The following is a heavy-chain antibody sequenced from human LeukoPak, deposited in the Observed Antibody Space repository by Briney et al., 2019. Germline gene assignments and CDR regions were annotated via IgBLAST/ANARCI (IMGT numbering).Heavy chain of an antibody. V-gene: IGHV4-4*07. CDR3: ARGRWKTGMDSPYYFDF. D-gene: IGHD2-2*03. CDR1: GASIGNYY. J-gene: IGHJ4*02. Sequence: SETLSLTCTVSGASIGNYYWSWIRQPAGKGLEWIGRTHTNGSANYNPSLKSRVTMSVDTSKNQFSLKLTSVTAADTAVYYCARGRWKTGMDSPYYFDFWGQGTLVTVSS. CDR2: THTNGSA.